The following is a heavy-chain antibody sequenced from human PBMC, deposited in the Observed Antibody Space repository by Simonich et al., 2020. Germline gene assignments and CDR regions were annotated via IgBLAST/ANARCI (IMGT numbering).Heavy chain of an antibody. V-gene: IGHV5-51*01. D-gene: IGHD1-1*01. J-gene: IGHJ3*02. CDR3: ARQLNDFDI. CDR2: IYPSDAYT. CDR1: GYSFTSYW. Sequence: EVQLVQSGAEVKKPGESLKISCTGSGYSFTSYWIGWVRQMPGKGLEWLGTIYPSDAYTRYSPAFQGQVTISADKSISTAYLQWSSLKASDTAMYYCARQLNDFDIWGQGTMVTVSS.